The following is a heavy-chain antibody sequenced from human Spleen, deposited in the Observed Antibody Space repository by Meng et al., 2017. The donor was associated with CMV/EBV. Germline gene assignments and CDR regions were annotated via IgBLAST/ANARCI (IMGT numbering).Heavy chain of an antibody. Sequence: SCKASSYPFPAYTVNWVRPAPGQGLEWMGWISAYNGDTTYVQKLQDRVTMTTDTSTSTAYMELRSLRSDDTAVYYCARQNVRYFDYWGQGTLVTVSS. CDR1: SYPFPAYT. CDR2: ISAYNGDT. D-gene: IGHD2-8*01. CDR3: ARQNVRYFDY. V-gene: IGHV1-18*01. J-gene: IGHJ4*02.